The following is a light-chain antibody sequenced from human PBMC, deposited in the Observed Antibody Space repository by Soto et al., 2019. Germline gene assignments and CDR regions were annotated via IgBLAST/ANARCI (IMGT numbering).Light chain of an antibody. Sequence: EIVLTQSPATLSLSPGERATLSCGASQSVGSSYLAWYQQKPGLAPRLLIYDASSRATGIPDRFSGSGSGTDFTLTISRLEPEDFAVYYCQQYGSSPHTFGGGTKVEIK. V-gene: IGKV3D-20*01. J-gene: IGKJ4*01. CDR1: QSVGSSY. CDR3: QQYGSSPHT. CDR2: DAS.